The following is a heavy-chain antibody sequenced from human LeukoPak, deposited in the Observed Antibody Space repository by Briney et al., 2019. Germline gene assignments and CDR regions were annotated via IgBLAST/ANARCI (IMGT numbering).Heavy chain of an antibody. CDR3: AKDPTTGYYRPFHFDY. J-gene: IGHJ4*02. Sequence: GGSLRLSCAASGFTFSSYSMHWVRQAPGKGLEWVAVISYDGSNKYYADSVKGRFTISRDNSKNTLYLQMNSLRAEDTAVYYCAKDPTTGYYRPFHFDYWGQGTLVTVSS. D-gene: IGHD3-9*01. CDR1: GFTFSSYS. CDR2: ISYDGSNK. V-gene: IGHV3-30*18.